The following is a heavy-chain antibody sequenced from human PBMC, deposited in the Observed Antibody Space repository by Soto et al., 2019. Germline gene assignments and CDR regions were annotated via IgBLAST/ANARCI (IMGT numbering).Heavy chain of an antibody. V-gene: IGHV3-30*18. Sequence: GGSPEISCAASGFTFKSYGMHWVRQAPGKGLDWVEHISNDGSRKHYAGSTQGRFTISRDNSKNTLYLQMNSLRADDTAVYYCAKDIDLGSSYESSAYLLRYWGQGTLVTVSS. CDR1: GFTFKSYG. J-gene: IGHJ4*02. D-gene: IGHD3-22*01. CDR2: ISNDGSRK. CDR3: AKDIDLGSSYESSAYLLRY.